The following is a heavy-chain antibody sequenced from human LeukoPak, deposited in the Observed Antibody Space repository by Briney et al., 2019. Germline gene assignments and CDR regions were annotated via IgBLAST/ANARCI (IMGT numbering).Heavy chain of an antibody. CDR3: ARLQSAKPDNSYYIGGIYYMDV. D-gene: IGHD3-22*01. CDR2: ISDTGST. Sequence: SETVSLTCSVSGGSMSNYYWGWIRQPPGKGLEWIGYISDTGSTSYSPSLKSRVNIFLEPLRNQISLEVSSLIAADTAVYYCARLQSAKPDNSYYIGGIYYMDVWGKGTPVIVSS. CDR1: GGSMSNYY. J-gene: IGHJ6*03. V-gene: IGHV4-59*08.